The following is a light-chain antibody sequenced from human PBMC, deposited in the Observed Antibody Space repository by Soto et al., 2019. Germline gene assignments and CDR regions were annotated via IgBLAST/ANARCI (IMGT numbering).Light chain of an antibody. CDR3: QQFNSYPS. J-gene: IGKJ5*01. CDR2: DAS. CDR1: QGISSA. V-gene: IGKV1-13*02. Sequence: AIQLTQSPSSLSESVGDRVTITCRASQGISSALAWYQQKPGKAPKLLIYDASSLESGVPSRFSGSGSGTDFTLTISSLQPEDFATYYCQQFNSYPSFGQGTRLEIK.